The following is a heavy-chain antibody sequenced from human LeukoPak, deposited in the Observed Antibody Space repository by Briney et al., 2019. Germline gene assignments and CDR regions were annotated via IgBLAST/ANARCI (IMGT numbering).Heavy chain of an antibody. CDR1: GFTFSSYW. CDR3: ARGRPHGNDY. CDR2: IASDGSST. D-gene: IGHD4-23*01. V-gene: IGHV3-74*01. J-gene: IGHJ4*02. Sequence: PGGSLRLSCGASGFTFSSYWMNWVRQAPGKGLVWVSRIASDGSSTTYADSVKGRFSISRDNAKNTLYLQMISLRVEDTAVYYCARGRPHGNDYWGQGTLVTVSS.